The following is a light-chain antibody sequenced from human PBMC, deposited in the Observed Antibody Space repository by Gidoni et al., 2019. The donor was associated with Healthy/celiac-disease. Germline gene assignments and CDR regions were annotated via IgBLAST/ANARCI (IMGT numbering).Light chain of an antibody. J-gene: IGKJ1*01. V-gene: IGKV1-5*03. CDR2: KAS. CDR3: QQYNSYPRT. Sequence: DIQMTQSPSTLSASVGDRVTITCRASQSISSWLAWYQPKPGKAPKLLIDKASSLESGVPSRFSGSGSGTEFTRTISCLQPDDFATYYCQQYNSYPRTFGQGTKVEIK. CDR1: QSISSW.